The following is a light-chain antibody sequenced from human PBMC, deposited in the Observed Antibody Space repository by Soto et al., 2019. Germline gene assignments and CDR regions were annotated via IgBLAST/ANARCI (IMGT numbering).Light chain of an antibody. J-gene: IGKJ4*01. Sequence: EIVMTQSPATLSVSPGERATLSCRSSQSVYSNLAWYQQKPGQAPRFLIYGASTRATGIPARFSGSGSGTDFTLTISSLEPEDFAVYYCQQRSNWPPLTFGGGTKVDIK. CDR1: QSVYSN. V-gene: IGKV3-15*01. CDR3: QQRSNWPPLT. CDR2: GAS.